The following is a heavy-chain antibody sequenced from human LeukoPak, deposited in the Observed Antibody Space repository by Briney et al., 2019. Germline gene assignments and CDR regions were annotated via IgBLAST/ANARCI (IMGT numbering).Heavy chain of an antibody. CDR1: GDSVSSNSAA. J-gene: IGHJ6*02. CDR3: ARDLEVVAVASYYGMDV. V-gene: IGHV6-1*01. CDR2: TYYRSKWYN. D-gene: IGHD6-19*01. Sequence: SQTLSLTCAISGDSVSSNSAAWNWIRQSPSRGLEWLGRTYYRSKWYNDYAVSVKSRITINPDTSKNQFSLQLNSVTPEDTAVYYCARDLEVVAVASYYGMDVWGQGTTVTVSS.